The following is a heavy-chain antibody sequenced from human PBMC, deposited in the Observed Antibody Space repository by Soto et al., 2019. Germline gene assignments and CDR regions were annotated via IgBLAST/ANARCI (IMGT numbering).Heavy chain of an antibody. CDR2: IVVGSGNT. Sequence: GASVKVSCKASGFTFTSSAVQWVRQARGQRLEWIGWIVVGSGNTNYEQKFQERVTITRDMSTSTAYMELSSLRSEDTAVYYCAAAASELQQYYYYYYGMDVWGQGTTVTVSS. CDR3: AAAASELQQYYYYYYGMDV. V-gene: IGHV1-58*01. J-gene: IGHJ6*02. CDR1: GFTFTSSA. D-gene: IGHD1-7*01.